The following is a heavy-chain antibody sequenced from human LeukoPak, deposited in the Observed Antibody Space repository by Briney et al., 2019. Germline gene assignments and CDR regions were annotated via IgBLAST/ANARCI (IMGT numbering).Heavy chain of an antibody. Sequence: GASVKVSCKASGYTFTGYYMHWVRQAPGQGLEWTGWINPNSGGTNYAQKFQGRVTMTRDTSISTAYMELSRLRSDDTAVYYCARVDIAARVPDYWGQGTLVTVSS. CDR1: GYTFTGYY. V-gene: IGHV1-2*02. J-gene: IGHJ4*02. CDR2: INPNSGGT. CDR3: ARVDIAARVPDY. D-gene: IGHD6-6*01.